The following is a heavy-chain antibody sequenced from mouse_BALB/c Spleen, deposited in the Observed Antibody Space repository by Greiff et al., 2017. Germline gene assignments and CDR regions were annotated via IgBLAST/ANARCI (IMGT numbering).Heavy chain of an antibody. CDR2: INPSTGYT. CDR1: GYTFTSYW. J-gene: IGHJ3*01. D-gene: IGHD3-1*01. V-gene: IGHV1S26*01. Sequence: VQLQQSGAELMKPGASVKMSCKASGYTFTSYWMHWVNQRPGQGLEWIGYINPSTGYTEYNQKFKDKATLTADKSSSTAYMQLSSLTSEDSAVYYCARGGSSGYWFAYWGQGTLVTVSA. CDR3: ARGGSSGYWFAY.